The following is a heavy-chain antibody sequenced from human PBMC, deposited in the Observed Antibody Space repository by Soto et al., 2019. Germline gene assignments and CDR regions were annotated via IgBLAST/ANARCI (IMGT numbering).Heavy chain of an antibody. CDR1: GGSFTDYY. CDR2: INHSGST. D-gene: IGHD3-3*02. CDR3: ARVRARLLAHAFDF. V-gene: IGHV4-34*01. Sequence: QVQLQQWGAGLLKPSETLSLTCAVYGGSFTDYYWTWIRQPTGKGLEWIGEINHSGSTNYNPSLKNRVTISLDTSKTQFSLKVNSVTAADTAVYFCARVRARLLAHAFDFWGQGTLVTVSS. J-gene: IGHJ3*01.